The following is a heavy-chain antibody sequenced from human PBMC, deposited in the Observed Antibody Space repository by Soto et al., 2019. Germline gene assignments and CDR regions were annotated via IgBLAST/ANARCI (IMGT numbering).Heavy chain of an antibody. J-gene: IGHJ6*03. CDR2: ISSSGSTI. Sequence: GGSLRLSCAASGFTFSDYYMSWIRQAPGKGLEWVSYISSSGSTIYYADSVKGRFTISRDNAKNSLYLQMNSLRAEDTAVYYCARGFYGDYYYYYYMDVWGKGTTVTVSS. V-gene: IGHV3-11*01. D-gene: IGHD4-17*01. CDR1: GFTFSDYY. CDR3: ARGFYGDYYYYYYMDV.